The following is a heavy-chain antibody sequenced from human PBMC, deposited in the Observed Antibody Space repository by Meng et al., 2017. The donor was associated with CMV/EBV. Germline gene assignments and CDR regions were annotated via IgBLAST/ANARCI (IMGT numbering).Heavy chain of an antibody. CDR2: IKQDGSEK. J-gene: IGHJ4*02. CDR1: GFTFSSYW. D-gene: IGHD3-3*01. V-gene: IGHV3-7*01. CDR3: ARLTYDFWSGTYFDY. Sequence: GESLKISCAASGFTFSSYWMSWVSQAPGKGLEWVANIKQDGSEKYYVDSVKGRFTISRDNAKNSLYLQMNSLRAEDTAVYYCARLTYDFWSGTYFDYWGQGTLVTVSS.